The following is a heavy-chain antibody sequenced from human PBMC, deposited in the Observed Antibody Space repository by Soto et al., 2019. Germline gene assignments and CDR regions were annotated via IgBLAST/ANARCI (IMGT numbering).Heavy chain of an antibody. J-gene: IGHJ4*02. CDR1: GGSISSYY. V-gene: IGHV4-59*01. CDR2: IYYSGST. CDR3: ARDRGLCLFDY. Sequence: TLSLTCTVSGGSISSYYWSWIRQPPGKGLEWIGYIYYSGSTNYNPSLKSRVTISVDTSKNQFSLKLSSVTAADTAVYYCARDRGLCLFDYWGQGTLVTVSS. D-gene: IGHD2-2*01.